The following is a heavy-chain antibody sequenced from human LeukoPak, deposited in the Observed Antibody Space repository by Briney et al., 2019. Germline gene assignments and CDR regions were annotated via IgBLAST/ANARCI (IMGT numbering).Heavy chain of an antibody. CDR1: GFTFSSYW. V-gene: IGHV3-7*04. Sequence: GGSLRLSCVASGFTFSSYWMSWVRQAPGKGLQWVANIKQDGSEKYYVDSLKGRLTISRDNAKNSLFLQMNSLRAEDTAVYYCARENYDILTYGGTGMDVWGQGTTVTVSS. CDR2: IKQDGSEK. CDR3: ARENYDILTYGGTGMDV. D-gene: IGHD3-9*01. J-gene: IGHJ6*02.